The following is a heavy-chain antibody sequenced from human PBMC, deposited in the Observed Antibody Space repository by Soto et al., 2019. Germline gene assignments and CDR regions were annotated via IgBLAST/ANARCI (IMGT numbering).Heavy chain of an antibody. Sequence: GPGGKGACKASGYTFTSDAMHWVRHAPGQRLEWMGWINAGNGNTKYSQKFQGRGTITRDTSASTAYMELSSLRSEATAVYYCARDLQVDYWGHGPLVTVSS. CDR2: INAGNGNT. CDR3: ARDLQVDY. J-gene: IGHJ4*01. V-gene: IGHV1-3*01. CDR1: GYTFTSDA.